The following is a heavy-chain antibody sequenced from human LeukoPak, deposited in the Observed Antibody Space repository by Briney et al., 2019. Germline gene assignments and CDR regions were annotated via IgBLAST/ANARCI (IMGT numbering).Heavy chain of an antibody. CDR3: AREGVSGSYLEY. CDR2: INPSGGST. CDR1: GHSFTSYY. Sequence: ASVKVSCKASGHSFTSYYIHWVRLAPGQGLEWMGVINPSGGSTRYAQKFQDRVTMTRDMSTSTVYMELSSLRSEDTAVYYCAREGVSGSYLEYWGQGTLVTVSS. J-gene: IGHJ4*02. D-gene: IGHD1-26*01. V-gene: IGHV1-46*01.